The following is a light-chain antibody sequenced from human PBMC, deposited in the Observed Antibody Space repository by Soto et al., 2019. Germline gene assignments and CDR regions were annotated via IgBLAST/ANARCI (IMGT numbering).Light chain of an antibody. CDR1: QSVDRR. CDR2: DAS. V-gene: IGKV3-11*01. CDR3: QQRNDWRRGT. Sequence: TQSPSSLSASVGDRVTITCRASQSVDRRLAWYQQKPGQAPSLLIFDASNRATGVPARFSGGGSGTDFTLTISSLEPEDFAVYYCQQRNDWRRGTFGQGTRLEI. J-gene: IGKJ5*01.